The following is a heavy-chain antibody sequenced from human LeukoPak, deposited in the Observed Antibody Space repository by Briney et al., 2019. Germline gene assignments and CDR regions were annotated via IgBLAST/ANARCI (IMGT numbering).Heavy chain of an antibody. D-gene: IGHD3-10*01. Sequence: PGGSLRLSCAASGFTFDDYAMHWVRQAPGRGLEWVSGISWNSGSIDYADSVKGRFTISGDNAKNSLYLQMNSLRAEDMALYYCAKDTSHYYGSGGFDYWGQGTLVTVSS. CDR3: AKDTSHYYGSGGFDY. CDR2: ISWNSGSI. V-gene: IGHV3-9*03. J-gene: IGHJ4*02. CDR1: GFTFDDYA.